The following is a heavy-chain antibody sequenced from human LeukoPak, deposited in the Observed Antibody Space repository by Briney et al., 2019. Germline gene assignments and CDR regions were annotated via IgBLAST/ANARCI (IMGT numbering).Heavy chain of an antibody. CDR3: ARHQLLYYYGSGSYPAQDAFDI. CDR2: IYTSGST. CDR1: GGSISSSSYY. Sequence: SETLSLTCTVSGGSISSSSYYWGWIRQPPGKGLEWIRYIYTSGSTNYNPSLKSRVTISVDTSKNQFSLKLSSVTAADTAVYYCARHQLLYYYGSGSYPAQDAFDIWGQGTMVTVSS. V-gene: IGHV4-61*05. J-gene: IGHJ3*02. D-gene: IGHD3-10*01.